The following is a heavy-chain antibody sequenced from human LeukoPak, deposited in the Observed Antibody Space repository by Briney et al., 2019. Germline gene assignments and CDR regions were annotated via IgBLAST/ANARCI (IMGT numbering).Heavy chain of an antibody. CDR3: ARVQIPISGSYWSSYFDY. D-gene: IGHD1-26*01. J-gene: IGHJ4*02. CDR1: GGSISSSSYY. Sequence: SETLSLTCTVSGGSISSSSYYWGWIRQPPGKGLEWIGSIYHSGSTYYNPSLKSRVTISVDTSKNQFSLKLSSVTAADTAVYYCARVQIPISGSYWSSYFDYWGQGTLVTVSS. CDR2: IYHSGST. V-gene: IGHV4-39*07.